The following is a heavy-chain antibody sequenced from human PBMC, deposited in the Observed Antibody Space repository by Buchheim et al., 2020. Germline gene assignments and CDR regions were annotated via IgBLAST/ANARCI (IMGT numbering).Heavy chain of an antibody. V-gene: IGHV3-30*03. D-gene: IGHD2-15*01. Sequence: QVQLVDSGGGVVQPGRSLRLSCAASGFTFSSYGMHWVRQAPGKGLEWVAVISYDGSNKYYADSVKGRFTISRDVSKNTVYLQMNSLRGEDTAVYYCARDSPLHYLDYWGQGTL. CDR1: GFTFSSYG. CDR3: ARDSPLHYLDY. CDR2: ISYDGSNK. J-gene: IGHJ4*02.